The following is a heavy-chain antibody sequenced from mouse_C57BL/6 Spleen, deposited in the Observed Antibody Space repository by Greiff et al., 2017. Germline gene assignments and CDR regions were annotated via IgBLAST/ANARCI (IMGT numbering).Heavy chain of an antibody. D-gene: IGHD1-1*01. CDR1: GYTFTSYW. J-gene: IGHJ2*01. Sequence: QVQLQQPGTELVKPGASVKLSCKASGYTFTSYWMHWVKQRPGQGLEWIGKINPTNGGTNYNEKFKSKATLTVDKSSSTAYMQLSSLTSEDSAVYYCARVNYFRPYFDYWGQGTTLTVSS. CDR3: ARVNYFRPYFDY. CDR2: INPTNGGT. V-gene: IGHV1-53*01.